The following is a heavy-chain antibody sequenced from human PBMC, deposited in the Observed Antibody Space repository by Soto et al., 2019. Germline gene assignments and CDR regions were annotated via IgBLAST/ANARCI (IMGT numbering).Heavy chain of an antibody. J-gene: IGHJ4*02. CDR1: GYSFTSYW. V-gene: IGHV5-10-1*01. CDR2: IDPSDSYT. CDR3: ARHYYGSGSYLHY. D-gene: IGHD3-10*01. Sequence: GESLKISCKGSGYSFTSYWISWVRQMPGKGLEWMGRIDPSDSYTNYSPSFQGHATISADKSISTAYLQWSSLKASDTAMYYCARHYYGSGSYLHYWGQGTLVTVSS.